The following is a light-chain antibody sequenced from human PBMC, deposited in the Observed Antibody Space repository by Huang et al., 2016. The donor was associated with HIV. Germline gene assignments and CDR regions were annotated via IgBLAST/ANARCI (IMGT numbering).Light chain of an antibody. CDR1: PSFSSN. Sequence: STRSVSPKEMANLSCRASPSFSSNSAWDQQKTGQAPGHLTYGASTRATGIAARFSGSGSGTEFTLTISSLQSEDFAVYYCQQYNNWPPVFGGGTKVEIK. J-gene: IGKJ4*01. CDR3: QQYNNWPPV. V-gene: IGKV3-15*01. CDR2: GAS.